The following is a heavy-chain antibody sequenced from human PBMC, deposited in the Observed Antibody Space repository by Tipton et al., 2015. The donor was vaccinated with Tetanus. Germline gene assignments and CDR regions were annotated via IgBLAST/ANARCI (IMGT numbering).Heavy chain of an antibody. V-gene: IGHV5-51*01. Sequence: QLVQSGAEVKKSGESLKISCKGSGYSFTGSWIAWVRQMPGKGLEWMGIIYPGDSDTRYSPSFQGQVTISADKSITTAYLQWSSLKASDTAMYYCARQGGYSGYDGGFDYWGQGTLVVVSS. CDR2: IYPGDSDT. D-gene: IGHD5-12*01. J-gene: IGHJ4*02. CDR1: GYSFTGSW. CDR3: ARQGGYSGYDGGFDY.